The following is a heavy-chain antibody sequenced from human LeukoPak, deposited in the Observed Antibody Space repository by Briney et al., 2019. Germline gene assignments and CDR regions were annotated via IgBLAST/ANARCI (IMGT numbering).Heavy chain of an antibody. CDR3: AKKMAGKYNFES. CDR1: GFTFSSYA. Sequence: PGGSLRLSCTASGFTFSSYAMSWVRQAPGQGLEWISTISTTGGSTSYADSLQGRFTISRDNSKNTLYLQMNSLRTEDTAVYYCAKKMAGKYNFESWGQGTLVTVSS. D-gene: IGHD1-14*01. V-gene: IGHV3-23*01. J-gene: IGHJ4*02. CDR2: ISTTGGST.